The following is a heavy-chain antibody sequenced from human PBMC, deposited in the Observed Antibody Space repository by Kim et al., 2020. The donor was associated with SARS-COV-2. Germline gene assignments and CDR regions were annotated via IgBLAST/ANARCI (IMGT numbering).Heavy chain of an antibody. D-gene: IGHD4-17*01. J-gene: IGHJ6*02. CDR3: ARGATVVTRYYYGMDV. V-gene: IGHV4-30-2*04. Sequence: LKSRVTISVDTSKNQFSLKLSSVTAADTAVYYCARGATVVTRYYYGMDVWGQGTTVTVSS.